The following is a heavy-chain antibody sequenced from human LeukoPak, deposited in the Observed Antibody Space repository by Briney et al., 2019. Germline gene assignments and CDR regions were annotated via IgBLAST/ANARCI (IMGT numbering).Heavy chain of an antibody. Sequence: PSETLSLTCAVSGYSISSGYYWGWIRQPPGKGLEWIGSIYHSGSTYYNPSLKSRVTISVDTSNNQFSLKLSSVTAADTAVYYCARGITGVHITIFGVVIESWFDPWGQGTLVTVSS. CDR3: ARGITGVHITIFGVVIESWFDP. V-gene: IGHV4-38-2*01. D-gene: IGHD3-3*01. J-gene: IGHJ5*02. CDR1: GYSISSGYY. CDR2: IYHSGST.